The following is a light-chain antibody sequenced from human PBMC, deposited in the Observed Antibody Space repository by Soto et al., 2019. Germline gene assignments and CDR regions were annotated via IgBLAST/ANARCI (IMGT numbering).Light chain of an antibody. J-gene: IGLJ1*01. CDR3: SSYTSSSTLV. CDR2: DVN. V-gene: IGLV2-14*01. Sequence: SVLTQPASVSGFPGQSISISCTQTSSDVGGYNYVSWYQQHPGKAPKLMIYDVNNRPSGVSDRFSGSKSGNTASLTISGLQAEDQADYYCSSYTSSSTLVFGTGTKVTV. CDR1: SSDVGGYNY.